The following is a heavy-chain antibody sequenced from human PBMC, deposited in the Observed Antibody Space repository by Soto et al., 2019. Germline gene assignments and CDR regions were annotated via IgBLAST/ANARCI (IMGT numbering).Heavy chain of an antibody. CDR3: ARGAALWSGYYPWDY. CDR1: GGSFSGYY. J-gene: IGHJ4*02. V-gene: IGHV4-34*01. CDR2: INHSGST. D-gene: IGHD3-3*01. Sequence: QVQLQQWGAGLLKPSETLSLTCAVYGGSFSGYYWSWIRQPPGKGLEWIGEINHSGSTNYNPSLKSRVTISVDTSKNQFSLKLSSVTAADTAVYYCARGAALWSGYYPWDYWGQGTLVTVSS.